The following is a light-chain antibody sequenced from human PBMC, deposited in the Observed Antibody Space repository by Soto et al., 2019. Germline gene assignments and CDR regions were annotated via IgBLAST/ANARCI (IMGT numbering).Light chain of an antibody. CDR2: DAS. CDR1: QSISSW. Sequence: DIQMAQAPWSLAASVGDGVTITWRASQSISSWLAWYQQKPGKAPKLLIYDASSLESGVPSRFSGSGSGTEFTLTISSLQTDDFATYYCQQYDSYSWTFGQGTKVDIK. V-gene: IGKV1-5*01. CDR3: QQYDSYSWT. J-gene: IGKJ1*01.